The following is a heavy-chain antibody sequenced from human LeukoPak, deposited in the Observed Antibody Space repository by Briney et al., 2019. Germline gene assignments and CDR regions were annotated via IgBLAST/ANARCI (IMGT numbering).Heavy chain of an antibody. D-gene: IGHD4/OR15-4a*01. CDR3: ARGRWMVPYYFDY. CDR2: IWYDGSNK. Sequence: GGSLRLSCAASGFTFSSYGMHWLRPAPGKGLEWVAVIWYDGSNKYYADSVKGRFTISRDNSKNTLYLQMNSLRAEDTAVYYCARGRWMVPYYFDYWGQGTLVTVSS. V-gene: IGHV3-33*01. J-gene: IGHJ4*02. CDR1: GFTFSSYG.